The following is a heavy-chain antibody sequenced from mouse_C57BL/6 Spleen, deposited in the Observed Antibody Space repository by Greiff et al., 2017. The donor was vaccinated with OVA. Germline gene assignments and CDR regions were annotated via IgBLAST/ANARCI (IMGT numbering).Heavy chain of an antibody. D-gene: IGHD1-1*01. CDR3: AREDYYGSIPYAMDY. V-gene: IGHV1-72*01. CDR1: GYTFTSYW. CDR2: IDPNSGGT. J-gene: IGHJ4*01. Sequence: QVQLKQPGAELVKPGASVKLSCKASGYTFTSYWMHWVKQRPGRGLEWIGRIDPNSGGTKYNEKFKSKATLTVDKPSSTAYMQLSSLTSEDSAVYYCAREDYYGSIPYAMDYWGQGTSVTVSS.